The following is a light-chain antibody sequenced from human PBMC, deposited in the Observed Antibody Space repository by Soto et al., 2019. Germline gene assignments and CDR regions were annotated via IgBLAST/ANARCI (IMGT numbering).Light chain of an antibody. V-gene: IGKV3-20*01. CDR2: ATS. CDR3: QQYGTSPRT. CDR1: QTVSSNF. Sequence: IVLTPSPGTLSLSPGERATLSCRASQTVSSNFLAWYQEKPGQAPRLLIYATSSRATGIPDRFSGSGSQTDFTLTISRLEPEDFAVYYCQQYGTSPRTFGQGTKVDIK. J-gene: IGKJ1*01.